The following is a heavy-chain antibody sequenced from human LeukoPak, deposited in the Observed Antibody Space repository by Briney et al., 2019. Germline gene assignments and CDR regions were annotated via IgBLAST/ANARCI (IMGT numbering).Heavy chain of an antibody. Sequence: GASVKVSCKASGYTFTGYYIHWVRQAPGQGLEWMGWINPTTGGTNSAQKFQGRVTMTRDTSISTAYMELRRLRSDDTAVYYCATSGIVTVASQLDHWGQGTLVTVSS. V-gene: IGHV1-2*02. CDR1: GYTFTGYY. D-gene: IGHD1-26*01. CDR3: ATSGIVTVASQLDH. CDR2: INPTTGGT. J-gene: IGHJ4*02.